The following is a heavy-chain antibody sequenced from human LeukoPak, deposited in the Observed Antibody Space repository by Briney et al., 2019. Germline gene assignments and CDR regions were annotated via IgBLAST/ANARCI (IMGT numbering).Heavy chain of an antibody. D-gene: IGHD6-13*01. V-gene: IGHV1-46*01. CDR2: INPSGGST. CDR3: ARECSSSCEPYYYYGMDV. CDR1: GYTFTSYY. J-gene: IGHJ6*02. Sequence: ASVKVSCKASGYTFTSYYMHWVRQAPGQGLEWMGIINPSGGSTSYAQKFQGRVTMTRDTSTSTVYMELSSLRSEDTAVYYCARECSSSCEPYYYYGMDVWGQGTTVTVSS.